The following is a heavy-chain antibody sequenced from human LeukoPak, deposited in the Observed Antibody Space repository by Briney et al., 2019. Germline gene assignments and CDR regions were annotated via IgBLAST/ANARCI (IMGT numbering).Heavy chain of an antibody. CDR3: ARGGRRYYYDSSGYSNLAPFDY. J-gene: IGHJ4*02. CDR1: GYTFTGYY. Sequence: ASVKVSCKASGYTFTGYYMHWVRQAPGQGLEWMGWINPNSGGTNYAQKFQSRVTMTRDTSISTAYMELSRLRSDDTAVYYCARGGRRYYYDSSGYSNLAPFDYWGQGTLVTVSS. CDR2: INPNSGGT. D-gene: IGHD3-22*01. V-gene: IGHV1-2*02.